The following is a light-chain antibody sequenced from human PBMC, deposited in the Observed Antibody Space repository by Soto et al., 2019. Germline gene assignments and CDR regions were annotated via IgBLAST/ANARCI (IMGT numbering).Light chain of an antibody. CDR1: QRISSSY. V-gene: IGKV3-20*01. CDR2: GAS. J-gene: IGKJ5*01. CDR3: QQYGSSII. Sequence: IVLTQSPGTLSLSPGERATLSCRASQRISSSYLAWYQQKPGQAPRLLIYGASSRATGIPDRFSGSGSGTDFTLTISRLEPEDFAVYYCQQYGSSIIFGQGTRLEI.